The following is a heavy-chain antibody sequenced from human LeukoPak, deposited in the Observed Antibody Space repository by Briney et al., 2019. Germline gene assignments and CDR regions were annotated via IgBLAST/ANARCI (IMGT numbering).Heavy chain of an antibody. Sequence: PGGSLRLSCAASGFTFSSYAMSWVRQPPGKGLEWIGEINHSGSTNYNPSLKSRVTISVDTSKNQFSLKLSSVTAADTAVYYCARDRQYRTKGYYYYYMDVWGKGTTVTISS. J-gene: IGHJ6*03. CDR2: INHSGST. D-gene: IGHD1-1*01. V-gene: IGHV4-34*01. CDR3: ARDRQYRTKGYYYYYMDV. CDR1: GFTFSSYA.